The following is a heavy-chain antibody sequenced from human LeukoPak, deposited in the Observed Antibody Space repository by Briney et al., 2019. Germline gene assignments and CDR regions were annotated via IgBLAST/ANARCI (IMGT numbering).Heavy chain of an antibody. Sequence: SATLSITYTVSGGSISSGSSYWSWIRQPAGKGLECIGRIYTSGSTNYNTSLKSRVPISVDTSKTQFSLKLSSVTAADTAVYYCARALSRRSNWHDSYYYYYMDVWGKGTTVTISS. CDR1: GGSISSGSSY. CDR2: IYTSGST. D-gene: IGHD1-1*01. J-gene: IGHJ6*03. V-gene: IGHV4-61*02. CDR3: ARALSRRSNWHDSYYYYYMDV.